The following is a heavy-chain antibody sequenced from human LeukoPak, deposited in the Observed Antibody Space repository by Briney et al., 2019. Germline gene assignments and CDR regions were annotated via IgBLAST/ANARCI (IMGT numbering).Heavy chain of an antibody. CDR1: GYSFTSYW. V-gene: IGHV5-51*01. J-gene: IGHJ5*02. CDR3: ARVDCSSTSCYAHGNWSDP. D-gene: IGHD2-2*01. CDR2: IYPGDSDT. Sequence: GESLKISCKGSGYSFTSYWIGWVRQMPGKGLEWMGIIYPGDSDTRYSPSFQSQVTISADKSISTAYLQWSSLKASDTAMYYCARVDCSSTSCYAHGNWSDPWGQGTLVTVSS.